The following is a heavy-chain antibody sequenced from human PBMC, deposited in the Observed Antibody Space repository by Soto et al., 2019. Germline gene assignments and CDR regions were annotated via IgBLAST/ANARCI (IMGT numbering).Heavy chain of an antibody. V-gene: IGHV4-31*03. CDR1: GGSISSGAYY. J-gene: IGHJ2*01. CDR2: IYYTGSA. Sequence: ASETLSLTCTVSGGSISSGAYYYNWLRQRPGKGLEWIGYIYYTGSADYNPSLESRGTISVDTFKNQFSLKVTSMTAADTPVYYCATWGR. CDR3: AT.